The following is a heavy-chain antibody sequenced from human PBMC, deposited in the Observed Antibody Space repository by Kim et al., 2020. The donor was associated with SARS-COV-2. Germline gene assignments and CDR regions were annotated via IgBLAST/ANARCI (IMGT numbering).Heavy chain of an antibody. CDR3: ARVEARSLIFHL. Sequence: SETLSLTCTVSGGSISSFIWWSWVRPPPGQGLEWIGGIYHSGSTSYNPSLKSRVTMSLDNSKNQFSLRLSSVTAADTAVDSCARVEARSLIFHLWGPVTL. D-gene: IGHD3-16*02. CDR1: GGSISSFIW. CDR2: IYHSGST. V-gene: IGHV4-4*02. J-gene: IGHJ1*01.